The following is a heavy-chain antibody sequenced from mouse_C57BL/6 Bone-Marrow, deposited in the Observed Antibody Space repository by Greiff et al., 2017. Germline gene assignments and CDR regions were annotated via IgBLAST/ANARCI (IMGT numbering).Heavy chain of an antibody. CDR1: GYTFTSYW. V-gene: IGHV1-53*01. J-gene: IGHJ3*01. D-gene: IGHD4-1*01. Sequence: QVQLQQPGTELVKPGASVKLSCKASGYTFTSYWMHWVKQRPGQGLEWIGNFNPSNGGINYNEKFKSKATLTVDKSYSTAYMQLSSLTSEDSAVYYGEKRGRAWFADWGQGTLGTVSA. CDR3: EKRGRAWFAD. CDR2: FNPSNGGI.